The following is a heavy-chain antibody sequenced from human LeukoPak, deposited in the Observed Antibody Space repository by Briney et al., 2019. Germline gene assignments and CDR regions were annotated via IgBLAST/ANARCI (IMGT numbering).Heavy chain of an antibody. D-gene: IGHD3-10*01. CDR2: INPSGGST. CDR1: GYTFTGYY. CDR3: ARERPPPRIYGSGSYARWFDP. J-gene: IGHJ5*02. V-gene: IGHV1-46*01. Sequence: ASVKVSCKASGYTFTGYYMHWVRQAPGQGLEWMGIINPSGGSTSYAQKFQGRVTMTRDTSTSTVYMELSSLRSEDTAVYYCARERPPPRIYGSGSYARWFDPWGQGTLVTVSS.